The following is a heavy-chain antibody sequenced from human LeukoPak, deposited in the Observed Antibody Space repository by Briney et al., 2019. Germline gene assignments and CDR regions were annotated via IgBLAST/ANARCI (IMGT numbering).Heavy chain of an antibody. CDR2: IYWDDDK. CDR3: ALLPLGYCSSTSCYEDSG. J-gene: IGHJ4*02. CDR1: GFSLSTSGVG. Sequence: SGPTLVNPTQTLTLTCTFSGFSLSTSGVGVGWIRQPPGKALEWLALIYWDDDKRYSPSLKSRLTITKDTSKNQVVLTMTNMDPVDTATYYCALLPLGYCSSTSCYEDSGWGQGTLVTVSS. V-gene: IGHV2-5*02. D-gene: IGHD2-2*01.